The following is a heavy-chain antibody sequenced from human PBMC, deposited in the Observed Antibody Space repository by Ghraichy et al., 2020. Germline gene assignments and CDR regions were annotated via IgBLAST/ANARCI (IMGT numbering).Heavy chain of an antibody. V-gene: IGHV3-23*01. CDR2: ISGTGGTT. CDR1: GFTFSSYA. J-gene: IGHJ4*02. Sequence: GGSLRLSCAASGFTFSSYAMRWVRQAPGKGLDWVSAISGTGGTTYYADSVKGRFTISRDNSENTLYLQMDTLGAEDTAVYYCAKGFSGSPLKASFDYWGQGTLVTVSS. CDR3: AKGFSGSPLKASFDY. D-gene: IGHD1-26*01.